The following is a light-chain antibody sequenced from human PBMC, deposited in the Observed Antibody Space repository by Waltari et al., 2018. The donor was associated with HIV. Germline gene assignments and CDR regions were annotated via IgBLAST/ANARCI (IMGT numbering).Light chain of an antibody. CDR1: ALPMKY. Sequence: YELTQSPSMSVSPGQTARISCSGDALPMKYCFWYQQKPGQAPVLLIYKDIERPSWVPERFSASSSGTTVILTTSGVQAEDEAVYYCQSTDSGGTHVVFGGGTKLTVL. CDR3: QSTDSGGTHVV. V-gene: IGLV3-25*03. CDR2: KDI. J-gene: IGLJ2*01.